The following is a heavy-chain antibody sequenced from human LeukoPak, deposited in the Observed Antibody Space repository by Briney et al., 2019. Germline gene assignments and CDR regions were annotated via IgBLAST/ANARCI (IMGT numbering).Heavy chain of an antibody. J-gene: IGHJ4*02. CDR2: INHSGST. CDR3: ARGVLPINFDFWSGYSPEYYFDY. D-gene: IGHD3-3*01. CDR1: GGSFSGYY. Sequence: SETLSLTCAVYGGSFSGYYWSWIRQPPGKGLECIGEINHSGSTNYNPSLKSRVTISVDTSKNQFSLKLSSVTAADTAVYYCARGVLPINFDFWSGYSPEYYFDYWCQGTLVTVSS. V-gene: IGHV4-34*01.